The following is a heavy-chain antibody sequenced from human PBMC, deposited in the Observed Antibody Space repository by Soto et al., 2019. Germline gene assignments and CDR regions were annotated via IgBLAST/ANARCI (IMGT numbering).Heavy chain of an antibody. D-gene: IGHD6-13*01. J-gene: IGHJ4*02. CDR2: INAGNGNT. CDR3: ARDQWVAAAATVSFYY. Sequence: GASVKVSCKAPGYTFTSYAMHWVRQAPGQRLEWMGWINAGNGNTKYSQKFQGRVTITRDTSASTAYMELSSLRSEDTAVYYCARDQWVAAAATVSFYYWGQGTLVTVSS. CDR1: GYTFTSYA. V-gene: IGHV1-3*01.